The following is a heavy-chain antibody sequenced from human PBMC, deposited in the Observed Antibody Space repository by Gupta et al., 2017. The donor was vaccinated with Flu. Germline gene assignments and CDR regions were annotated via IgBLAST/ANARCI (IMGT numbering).Heavy chain of an antibody. CDR3: ARGSGLMDV. D-gene: IGHD3-10*01. J-gene: IGHJ6*03. Sequence: MHWVRQAPGKGLEWVAVISSDGNNKYYADSVKERFTISRDNSKNTLYLQMSSLRGEDTALCYCARGSGLMDVWGKGTTVAVSS. V-gene: IGHV3-30-3*01. CDR2: ISSDGNNK.